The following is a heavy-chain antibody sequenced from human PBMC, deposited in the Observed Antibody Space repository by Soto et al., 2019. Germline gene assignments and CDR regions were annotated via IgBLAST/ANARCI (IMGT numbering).Heavy chain of an antibody. J-gene: IGHJ6*02. CDR1: GGTFSSYA. D-gene: IGHD3-3*01. Sequence: SVKVSCKASGGTFSSYAISWVRQAPGQGLEWMGGIIPIFGTANYAQKFQGRVTITADESTSTAYMELSSLRSEDTAVYYCASGGEWLLSPPLRDYYYGMDVWGQGTAVTVSS. CDR2: IIPIFGTA. CDR3: ASGGEWLLSPPLRDYYYGMDV. V-gene: IGHV1-69*13.